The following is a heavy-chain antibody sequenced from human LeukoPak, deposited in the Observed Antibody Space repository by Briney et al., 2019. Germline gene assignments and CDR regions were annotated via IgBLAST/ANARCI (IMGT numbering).Heavy chain of an antibody. Sequence: GRSLRLSCAASGFTFSSYAMHWVRQAPGKGLEWVAVISYDGSNKYYADSVKGRFTISRDNSKNTLYLQMNSLRAEDTAVYYCAREGLELLIGADPHTSAFDYWGQGTLVTVSS. J-gene: IGHJ4*02. CDR2: ISYDGSNK. V-gene: IGHV3-30-3*01. D-gene: IGHD1-7*01. CDR1: GFTFSSYA. CDR3: AREGLELLIGADPHTSAFDY.